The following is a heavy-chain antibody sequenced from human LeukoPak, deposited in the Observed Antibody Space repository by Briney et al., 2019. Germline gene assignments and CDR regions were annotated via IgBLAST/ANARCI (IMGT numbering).Heavy chain of an antibody. D-gene: IGHD1-26*01. CDR3: TRDSGTYNWFDP. CDR2: IDKKDKGYATAT. CDR1: GXTFSGSA. J-gene: IGHJ5*02. V-gene: IGHV3-73*01. Sequence: GGSLRLSCAASGXTFSGSAIHWVRQSSGKGLEWVGQIDKKDKGYATATAYAASVKGRFTISRDDSINTAYLQMKSLKTEDTALYYCTRDSGTYNWFDPWGQGTLVTVSS.